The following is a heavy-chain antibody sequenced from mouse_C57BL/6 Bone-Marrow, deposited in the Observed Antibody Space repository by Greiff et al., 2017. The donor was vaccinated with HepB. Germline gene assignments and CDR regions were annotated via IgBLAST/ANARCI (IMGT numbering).Heavy chain of an antibody. D-gene: IGHD2-3*01. CDR3: AREGVYDGYPRYFDV. J-gene: IGHJ1*03. CDR1: GYTFTSYW. CDR2: IDPSDSET. Sequence: QVQLKQPGAELVRPGSSVKLSCKASGYTFTSYWMHWVKQRPIQGLEWIGNIDPSDSETHYNQKFKDKATLTVDKSSSTAYMQLSSLTSEDSAVYYCAREGVYDGYPRYFDVWGTGTTVTVSS. V-gene: IGHV1-52*01.